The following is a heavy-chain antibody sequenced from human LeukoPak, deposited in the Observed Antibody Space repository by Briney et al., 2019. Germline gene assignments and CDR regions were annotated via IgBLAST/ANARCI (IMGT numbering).Heavy chain of an antibody. CDR2: INHSGST. V-gene: IGHV4-39*07. CDR3: ARVGYQQLSPTDY. CDR1: GGSISSGDYY. Sequence: SETLSLTCTVSGGSISSGDYYWSWIRQPPGKGLEWIGEINHSGSTNYNPSLKSRVTISVDTSKNQFSLKLSSVTAADTAVYYCARVGYQQLSPTDYWGQGTLVTVSS. J-gene: IGHJ4*02. D-gene: IGHD6-13*01.